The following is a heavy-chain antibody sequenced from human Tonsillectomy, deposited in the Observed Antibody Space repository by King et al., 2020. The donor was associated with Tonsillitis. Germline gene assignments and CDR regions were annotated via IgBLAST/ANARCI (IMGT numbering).Heavy chain of an antibody. V-gene: IGHV1-2*02. CDR2: INPNSGST. CDR1: GYTFTGDY. CDR3: ARGRDYYGSGSWGY. J-gene: IGHJ4*02. Sequence: QLVQSGAEVKKPGASVKVSCTASGYTFTGDYIHWVRQAPGQGLEWMGWINPNSGSTDYAQKLQGRVTLTRDTSISTAYMELNRLRSDDTAVYFCARGRDYYGSGSWGYWGQGTLVTVSS. D-gene: IGHD3-10*01.